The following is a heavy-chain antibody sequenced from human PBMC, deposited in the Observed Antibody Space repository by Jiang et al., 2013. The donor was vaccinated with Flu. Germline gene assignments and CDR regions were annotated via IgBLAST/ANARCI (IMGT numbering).Heavy chain of an antibody. Sequence: SSYVLELDPAAPTEGTGVDWVYLLHGSTNYNPSLKSRVTISVDTSKNQFSLKLSSVTAADTAVYYCAGYDVDTAMVLDYWGQGTLVTVSS. J-gene: IGHJ4*02. CDR3: AGYDVDTAMVLDY. D-gene: IGHD5-18*01. CDR2: LLHGST. CDR1: SSYV. V-gene: IGHV4-59*01.